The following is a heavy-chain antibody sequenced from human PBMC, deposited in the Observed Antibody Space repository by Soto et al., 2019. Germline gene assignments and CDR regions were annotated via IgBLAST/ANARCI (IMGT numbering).Heavy chain of an antibody. Sequence: EVQLLESGGGVVHPGGTRRLSGAASGCRFSNNAMTWVRQAPGKGLQWTSTISSSGATAYYADSVMDRFTISTDNSKDTLYLLMSLLRVDDTAVYFYANSWKLKPTFDSWGQGALVTVSS. V-gene: IGHV3-23*01. CDR1: GCRFSNNA. CDR2: ISSSGATA. CDR3: ANSWKLKPTFDS. J-gene: IGHJ4*02. D-gene: IGHD1-1*01.